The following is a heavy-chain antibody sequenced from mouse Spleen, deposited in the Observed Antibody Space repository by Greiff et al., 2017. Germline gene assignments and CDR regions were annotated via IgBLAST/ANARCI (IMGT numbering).Heavy chain of an antibody. V-gene: IGHV1-77*01. CDR2: IYPGSGNT. CDR3: ARSDSAGAMDY. J-gene: IGHJ4*01. CDR1: GYTSSDSY. Sequence: VQLQQSGAELARPGASVKLSCKAFGYTSSDSYINWVKQRTGQGLEWIGEIYPGSGNTYYNEKFKGKATLTADKSSSTAYMQLSSLTSEDSAVYFCARSDSAGAMDYWGQGTSVTVSS.